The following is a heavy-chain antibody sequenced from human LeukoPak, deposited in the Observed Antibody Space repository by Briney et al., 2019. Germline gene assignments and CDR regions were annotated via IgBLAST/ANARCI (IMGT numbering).Heavy chain of an antibody. Sequence: SVKVSCKASGYTFTSYAISWVRQAPGQGLEWMGGIIPIFGTANYAQKFQGRVTITADESTSTAYMELSSLRSEDTAVYYCARGVWFGELLYFDYWGQGTLVTVPS. V-gene: IGHV1-69*13. CDR1: GYTFTSYA. J-gene: IGHJ4*02. CDR2: IIPIFGTA. CDR3: ARGVWFGELLYFDY. D-gene: IGHD3-10*01.